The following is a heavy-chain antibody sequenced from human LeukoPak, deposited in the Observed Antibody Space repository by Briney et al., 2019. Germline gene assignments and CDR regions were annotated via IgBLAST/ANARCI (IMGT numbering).Heavy chain of an antibody. V-gene: IGHV5-51*01. CDR2: IYPGDSDT. J-gene: IGHJ4*02. D-gene: IGHD6-25*01. Sequence: GESLKISCQGSGYSFTTYWIGWVRQMPGKGLEWMGIIYPGDSDTRYSPSFQGQVTISADKSISTAYLHWSSLKASDSAIYYCARHRKTAAGLFDYWGQGTLVTVSS. CDR1: GYSFTTYW. CDR3: ARHRKTAAGLFDY.